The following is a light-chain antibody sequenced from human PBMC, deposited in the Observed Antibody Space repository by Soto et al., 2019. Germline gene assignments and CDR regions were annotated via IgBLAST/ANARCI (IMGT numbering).Light chain of an antibody. CDR2: LAS. CDR3: QQYGSSPWT. Sequence: EIVLTQSPGTLSLSLGERATLSCRASQSITNNYLAWYQQKPGQAPRLLIYLASNRAASIPDRFSGSGSGADFTLTINRLEPEDFAVYHCQQYGSSPWTFGQGTKVDIK. V-gene: IGKV3-20*01. CDR1: QSITNNY. J-gene: IGKJ1*01.